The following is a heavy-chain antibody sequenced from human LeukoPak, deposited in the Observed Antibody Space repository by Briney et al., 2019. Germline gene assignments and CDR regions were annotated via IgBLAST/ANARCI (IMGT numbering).Heavy chain of an antibody. CDR3: AKGGYNWNYGEIDY. CDR2: ISWNSGSI. V-gene: IGHV3-9*01. J-gene: IGHJ4*02. Sequence: GGSLRLSCAASGFTFDDYAMHWVRQAPGKGLEWVSGISWNSGSIGYADSVKGRFTISRDNAKNSLYLQMNSLRAEDTALYYCAKGGYNWNYGEIDYWGQGTLVTVSS. D-gene: IGHD1-7*01. CDR1: GFTFDDYA.